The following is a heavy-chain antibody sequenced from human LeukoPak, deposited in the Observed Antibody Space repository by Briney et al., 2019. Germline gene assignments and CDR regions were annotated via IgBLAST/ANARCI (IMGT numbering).Heavy chain of an antibody. Sequence: SETLSLTCTVSSGSISSGTYYWAWIRQPPGKGLEWIGTIYHSGSTYYNPSLKSRVTISVDTSKNQFSLNLTSLTAADTAVYYCARDRKYYYHMDVWGKGTTVTVSS. J-gene: IGHJ6*03. CDR3: ARDRKYYYHMDV. V-gene: IGHV4-39*07. CDR1: SGSISSGTYY. D-gene: IGHD1-14*01. CDR2: IYHSGST.